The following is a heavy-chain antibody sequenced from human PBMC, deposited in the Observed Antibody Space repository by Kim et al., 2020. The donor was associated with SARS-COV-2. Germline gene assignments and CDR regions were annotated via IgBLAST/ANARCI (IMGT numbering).Heavy chain of an antibody. CDR3: ANEPRMQLWLVSFYFDF. Sequence: GGSLRLSCAASGFSFGSYAMNWVRQAPGKGLEWVASLSYDGSNKYADSVKGRFTISRDNSKNTVYLQMNSLRPEDTAVYYCANEPRMQLWLVSFYFDFWGQGTLVPVSA. CDR1: GFSFGSYA. D-gene: IGHD5-18*01. V-gene: IGHV3-30-3*02. CDR2: LSYDGSNK. J-gene: IGHJ4*02.